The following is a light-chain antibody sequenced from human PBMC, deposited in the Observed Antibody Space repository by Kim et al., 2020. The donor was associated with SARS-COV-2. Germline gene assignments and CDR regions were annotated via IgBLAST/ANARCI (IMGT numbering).Light chain of an antibody. CDR3: QVWDSSSDHPV. Sequence: APGKTAEITCGGNNIGSKSVHWYQQKPGQAPVLVIYYDSDRPSGIPERISGSNSGNTATLTISRVEAGDEADYYCQVWDSSSDHPVFGGGTQLTVL. CDR2: YDS. V-gene: IGLV3-21*04. J-gene: IGLJ2*01. CDR1: NIGSKS.